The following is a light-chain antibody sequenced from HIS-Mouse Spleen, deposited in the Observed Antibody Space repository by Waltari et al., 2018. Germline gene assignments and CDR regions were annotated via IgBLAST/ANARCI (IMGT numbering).Light chain of an antibody. V-gene: IGKV3-15*01. CDR1: QSVSSN. CDR3: QQYNNWPPWT. Sequence: EIVMTQSPATLSVSPGERATLPCRASQSVSSNLAWYQQKPGQAPRLLLYVASTRATGIPARFSGSGSGTEFTLTISSMQSEDFAVYYCQQYNNWPPWTFGQGTKVEIK. CDR2: VAS. J-gene: IGKJ1*01.